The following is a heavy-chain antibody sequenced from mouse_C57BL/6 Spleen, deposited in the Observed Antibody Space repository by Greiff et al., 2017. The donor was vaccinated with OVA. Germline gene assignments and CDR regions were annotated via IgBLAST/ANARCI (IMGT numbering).Heavy chain of an antibody. J-gene: IGHJ2*01. CDR2: IYPGGGDT. D-gene: IGHD1-1*01. CDR3: ASDITTVNGALDY. Sequence: VQLQQSGPELVKPGASVKISCKASGYAFSSSWMNWVKQRPGKGLEWIGRIYPGGGDTKYNGKFKGKATMTADKSYSPAYMQLSSLTSEDSSVYFSASDITTVNGALDYWGQGTTLTVSS. CDR1: GYAFSSSW. V-gene: IGHV1-82*01.